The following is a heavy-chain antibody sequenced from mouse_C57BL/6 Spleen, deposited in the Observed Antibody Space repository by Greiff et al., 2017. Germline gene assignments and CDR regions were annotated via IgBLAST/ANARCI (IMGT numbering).Heavy chain of an antibody. CDR2: ISPNSGCT. CDR3: ARGDSICYYFDY. V-gene: IGHV1-9*01. CDR1: GYTFTGYP. Sequence: VQLQQSGAELVKPGASVKISCKASGYTFTGYPIEWVKQSPGKSLEWIGVISPNSGCTNYNDKFKGKATFTVDKSSNTAYLQLSSITSEDSAIYYWARGDSICYYFDYWGQGTTLTVSS. D-gene: IGHD3-2*01. J-gene: IGHJ2*01.